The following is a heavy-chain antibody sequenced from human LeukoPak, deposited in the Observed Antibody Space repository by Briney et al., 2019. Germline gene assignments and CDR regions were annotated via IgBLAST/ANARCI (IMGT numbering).Heavy chain of an antibody. Sequence: PGGSLRLSCAASGFSFRIYSMNWVRQAPGTGLEWVSSISSSSDYIYYADSVKGRFTISRDNAKNSLYLQMNSLRAEDTAVYYCARDPRTVRIWGQGTLVTVSS. V-gene: IGHV3-21*01. J-gene: IGHJ4*02. D-gene: IGHD1-1*01. CDR3: ARDPRTVRI. CDR1: GFSFRIYS. CDR2: ISSSSDYI.